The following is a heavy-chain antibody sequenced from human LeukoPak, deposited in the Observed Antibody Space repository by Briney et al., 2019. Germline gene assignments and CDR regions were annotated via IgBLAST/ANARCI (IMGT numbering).Heavy chain of an antibody. CDR1: GYTFTSYS. J-gene: IGHJ4*02. Sequence: GASVKVSCKASGYTFTSYSISWVRQAPGQGLEWMGWISAYNGNTIYAQKVKGRVTMTTDTSMSTAYMELRSLKSDDTAVYYCARASYCSGGSCYSDYWGQGTLVTVSS. CDR3: ARASYCSGGSCYSDY. D-gene: IGHD2-15*01. CDR2: ISAYNGNT. V-gene: IGHV1-18*01.